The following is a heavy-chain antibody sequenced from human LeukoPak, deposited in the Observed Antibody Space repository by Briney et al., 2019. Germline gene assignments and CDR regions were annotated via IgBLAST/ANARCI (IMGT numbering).Heavy chain of an antibody. CDR2: INPSGGST. V-gene: IGHV1-46*01. D-gene: IGHD2-2*01. CDR3: ARDNIVVVPAASGKHHNLDY. J-gene: IGHJ4*02. Sequence: GASVKVSCKASGYTFTSYYMHWVRQAPGQGLEWMGIINPSGGSTSYAQKFQGSVTMTRDTSTSTVYMELSSPRSEDTAVYYCARDNIVVVPAASGKHHNLDYWGQGTLVTVSS. CDR1: GYTFTSYY.